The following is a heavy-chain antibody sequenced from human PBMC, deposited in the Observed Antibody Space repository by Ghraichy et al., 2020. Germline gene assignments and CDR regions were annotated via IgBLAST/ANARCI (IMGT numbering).Heavy chain of an antibody. CDR1: GGFISSSGYY. Sequence: SETLSLTCTVSGGFISSSGYYWGWIRQPPGKGLEWIASINYSGRTYYNPSLKSRVTISVDTSKNQVSLKLNSVTAADTAVYNCARTVPAANNDAFDIWGQGTMVTVSS. D-gene: IGHD2-2*01. J-gene: IGHJ3*02. CDR3: ARTVPAANNDAFDI. V-gene: IGHV4-39*07. CDR2: INYSGRT.